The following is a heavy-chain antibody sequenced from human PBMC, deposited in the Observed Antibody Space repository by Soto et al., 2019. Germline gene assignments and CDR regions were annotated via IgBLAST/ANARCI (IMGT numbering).Heavy chain of an antibody. CDR1: GGTFSIYS. CDR3: ARDRGHCSGYYPYWFDL. Sequence: SVKVSCKASGGTFSIYSITWVRQAPGQGLEWMGGIIPIFGTANYAQKFQARVTITADESTSTAYMELSSLRSEDTAVYYCARDRGHCSGYYPYWFDLWGQGTLVTVSS. V-gene: IGHV1-69*13. CDR2: IIPIFGTA. D-gene: IGHD3-22*01. J-gene: IGHJ5*02.